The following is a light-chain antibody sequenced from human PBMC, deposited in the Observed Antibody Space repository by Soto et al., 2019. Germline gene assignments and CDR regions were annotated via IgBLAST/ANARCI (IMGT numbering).Light chain of an antibody. J-gene: IGLJ2*01. CDR2: EDS. CDR3: YSTDSSGNHRV. CDR1: ALAKKY. Sequence: SYELTQPPSVSVSPGQTARITCSGDALAKKYAYWYQQKSGQAPVLVLYEDSKRPSGIPERFSGSSSGTMATLTISGAQVEDEGDYYCYSTDSSGNHRVFGGGTKVTVL. V-gene: IGLV3-10*01.